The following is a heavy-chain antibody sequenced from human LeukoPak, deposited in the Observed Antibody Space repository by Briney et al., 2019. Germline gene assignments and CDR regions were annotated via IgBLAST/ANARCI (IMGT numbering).Heavy chain of an antibody. Sequence: SSETLSLTCSVSGGSISGYYWSWIRQPPGKGLEWIGEINHSGSTNYNPSLKSRVTISVDTSKNQFSLKLSSVTVADTAVYYCARDKYYDFWSGYYRRHYGMDVWGQGTTVTVSS. J-gene: IGHJ6*02. CDR1: GGSISGYY. CDR3: ARDKYYDFWSGYYRRHYGMDV. V-gene: IGHV4-34*01. D-gene: IGHD3-3*01. CDR2: INHSGST.